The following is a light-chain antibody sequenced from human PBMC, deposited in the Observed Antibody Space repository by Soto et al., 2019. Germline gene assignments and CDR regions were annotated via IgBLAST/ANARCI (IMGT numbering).Light chain of an antibody. Sequence: QSVLTQPASVSGFPGQSITISCTGTSSDVGGYNYVSWYQQHPGKAPKLMIYEVSNRPSGVSNRFSGSKSGNTSSLTISGLQAEDEADYYCSSYTSSDTLYVFGTGTKVTVL. CDR3: SSYTSSDTLYV. CDR1: SSDVGGYNY. J-gene: IGLJ1*01. CDR2: EVS. V-gene: IGLV2-14*01.